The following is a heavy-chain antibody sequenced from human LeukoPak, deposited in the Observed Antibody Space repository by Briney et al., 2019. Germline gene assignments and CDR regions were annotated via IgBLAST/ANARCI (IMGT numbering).Heavy chain of an antibody. J-gene: IGHJ4*02. Sequence: ASVKVSCKASGYTFTSYDINWVRQATGQGLEWMGWMNPNSGNTGYAQKFQGRVTMTRNTSISTAYMELSSLRSEDTAVYYYARVGYDYGDSPDYWGQGTLVTVSS. D-gene: IGHD4-17*01. CDR2: MNPNSGNT. CDR3: ARVGYDYGDSPDY. CDR1: GYTFTSYD. V-gene: IGHV1-8*01.